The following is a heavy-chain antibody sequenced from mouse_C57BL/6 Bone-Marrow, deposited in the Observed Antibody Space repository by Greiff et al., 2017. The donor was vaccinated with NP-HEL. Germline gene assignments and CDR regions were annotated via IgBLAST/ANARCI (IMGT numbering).Heavy chain of an antibody. J-gene: IGHJ1*03. D-gene: IGHD1-1*01. CDR2: IYPRSGNT. CDR3: ARDGLLRCYWYFDV. V-gene: IGHV1-81*01. Sequence: VQLQQSGAELARPGASVKLSCKASGYTFTSYGISWVKQRTGQGLEWIGEIYPRSGNTYYNAKFKGKATLTADTSSSTAYMELRSLTSEDSAVYFCARDGLLRCYWYFDVWGTGTTVTVSS. CDR1: GYTFTSYG.